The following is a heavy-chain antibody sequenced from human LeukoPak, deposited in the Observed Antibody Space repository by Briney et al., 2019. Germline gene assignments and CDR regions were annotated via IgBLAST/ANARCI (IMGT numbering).Heavy chain of an antibody. V-gene: IGHV3-23*01. CDR3: AKVLAATGY. D-gene: IGHD6-25*01. CDR1: GFAFNIYA. CDR2: ISGSGGGI. J-gene: IGHJ4*02. Sequence: PGGSLRLSCAASGFAFNIYAMSWVRQAPGKGLEWVSAISGSGGGIFYADSVKGRFTISRDNSKNTVYLQMNSLRAEDTAVYYCAKVLAATGYWGQGTLVTVSS.